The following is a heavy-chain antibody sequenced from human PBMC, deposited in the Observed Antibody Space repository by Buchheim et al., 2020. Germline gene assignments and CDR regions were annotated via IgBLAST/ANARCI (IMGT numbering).Heavy chain of an antibody. V-gene: IGHV3-23*01. D-gene: IGHD2/OR15-2a*01. CDR2: ISATGGTT. Sequence: EVQVLESGGGLVQPGGSLRLSCAASGFTFSTHAMSWVRQAPGKGLEWVSGISATGGTTYYADSVKGQFTISRDNSKNTLSLQMNSLRAEDTAVYYCAKDPLFGDYVLYYFDYWGQGTL. J-gene: IGHJ4*02. CDR1: GFTFSTHA. CDR3: AKDPLFGDYVLYYFDY.